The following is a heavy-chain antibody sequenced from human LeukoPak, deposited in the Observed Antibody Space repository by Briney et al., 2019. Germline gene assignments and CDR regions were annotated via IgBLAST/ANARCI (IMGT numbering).Heavy chain of an antibody. Sequence: SETLSLTCTVSGGSISSYYWSWIRQPPGKGLEWIGYIYYSGSTNYNPSLKSRVAISVDTSKNQFSLRLRSVTAADTAVYYCARVTGYMIEDYFDYWGQGTLVTVSS. CDR3: ARVTGYMIEDYFDY. V-gene: IGHV4-59*01. D-gene: IGHD3-22*01. CDR1: GGSISSYY. CDR2: IYYSGST. J-gene: IGHJ4*02.